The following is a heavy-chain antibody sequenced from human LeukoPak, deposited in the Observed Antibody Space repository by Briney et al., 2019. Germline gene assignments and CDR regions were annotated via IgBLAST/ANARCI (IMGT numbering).Heavy chain of an antibody. CDR2: IYTSGST. CDR3: ARVRYGGAPDAFDI. J-gene: IGHJ3*02. D-gene: IGHD4-17*01. Sequence: SETLSLTCTVSGGSISSYYWSWIRQPAGKGLEWIGRIYTSGSTNYNPSLKSRVTMSVDTSKNQFSLKLSSVTAADTAAYYCARVRYGGAPDAFDIWGQGTMVTVSS. V-gene: IGHV4-4*07. CDR1: GGSISSYY.